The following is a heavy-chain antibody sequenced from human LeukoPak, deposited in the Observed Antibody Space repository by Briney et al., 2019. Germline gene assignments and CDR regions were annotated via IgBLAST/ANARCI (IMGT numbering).Heavy chain of an antibody. D-gene: IGHD5-24*01. V-gene: IGHV3-23*01. CDR2: ISGSGGRT. CDR1: GFIFSSYA. J-gene: IGHJ5*02. Sequence: GGSLRLSCAASGFIFSSYAMTWVRQAPGKGLEWVSVISGSGGRTYYADSVTGRFTISGDNSKNTLYLQMNRLRAEDTAVYYCAKGDAYKPPYTWFAPWGQGTLVTVSS. CDR3: AKGDAYKPPYTWFAP.